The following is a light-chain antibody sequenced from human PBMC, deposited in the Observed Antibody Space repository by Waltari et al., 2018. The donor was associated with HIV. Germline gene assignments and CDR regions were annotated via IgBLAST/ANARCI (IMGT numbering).Light chain of an antibody. J-gene: IGLJ1*01. V-gene: IGLV1-40*01. CDR2: ADD. Sequence: QSVLPQPPSVSGAPGQRVTISCPGSSSNIGAGYDVHWFQQLPGTAPKLLIYADDNRPSGVPDRFSGSKSGTSASLAITGLQAEDEADYYCQSYDSSLSGSFVFGTGTKVTVL. CDR3: QSYDSSLSGSFV. CDR1: SSNIGAGYD.